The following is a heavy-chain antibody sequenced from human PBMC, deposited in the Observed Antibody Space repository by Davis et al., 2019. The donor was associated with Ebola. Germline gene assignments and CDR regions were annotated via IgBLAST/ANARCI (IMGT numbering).Heavy chain of an antibody. J-gene: IGHJ4*02. CDR2: VSSSAISI. CDR1: GFTLSSYA. D-gene: IGHD3-22*01. CDR3: AKDDYDSSGYYQGH. V-gene: IGHV3-23*01. Sequence: GGSLRLSCAASGFTLSSYAMSWVRQAPGKGLECVSVVSSSAISIYYGDSVKGRFTISRDNSKNTLYLQMNSLRAEDTAVYYCAKDDYDSSGYYQGHWGQGTLVTVSS.